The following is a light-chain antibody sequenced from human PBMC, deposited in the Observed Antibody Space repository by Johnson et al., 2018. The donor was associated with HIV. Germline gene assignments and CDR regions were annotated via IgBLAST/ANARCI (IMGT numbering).Light chain of an antibody. Sequence: QPVLTQPPSVSAAPGQKVTISCSGSSSNIGNNFVSWYQQLPGTAPKLLIYENIKRPSGIPDRFSGSKSGTSATLGITGLQTGDEADYYCGTWDSSLSVFVFGTGTKVSVL. V-gene: IGLV1-51*02. CDR1: SSNIGNNF. J-gene: IGLJ1*01. CDR2: ENI. CDR3: GTWDSSLSVFV.